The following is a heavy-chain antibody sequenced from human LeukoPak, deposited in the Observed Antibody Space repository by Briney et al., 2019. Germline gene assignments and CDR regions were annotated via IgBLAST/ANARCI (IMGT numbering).Heavy chain of an antibody. Sequence: SETLSLTCTVSGGSISGYYWSWIRQPPGKGLEWIGYIYYSGRTDYNPSPRSRVTISVDKSKNQFSLKVSSVTAADTAVYYCARARISATDAFDIWGPGTMVTISS. J-gene: IGHJ3*02. V-gene: IGHV4-59*01. CDR2: IYYSGRT. CDR3: ARARISATDAFDI. CDR1: GGSISGYY.